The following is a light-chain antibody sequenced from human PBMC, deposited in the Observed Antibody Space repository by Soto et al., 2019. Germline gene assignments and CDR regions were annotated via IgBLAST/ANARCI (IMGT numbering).Light chain of an antibody. Sequence: DIQMTQSPSSVSASVGDRVTITCRASQGISSWLGWYQQKPRKDPKLLIYAASSVQSGVPSRFSGGGSWTDFSLIIRSLQPEYFATYYCQRANSFPDTFGQGAKLEIK. J-gene: IGKJ2*01. V-gene: IGKV1-12*01. CDR3: QRANSFPDT. CDR1: QGISSW. CDR2: AAS.